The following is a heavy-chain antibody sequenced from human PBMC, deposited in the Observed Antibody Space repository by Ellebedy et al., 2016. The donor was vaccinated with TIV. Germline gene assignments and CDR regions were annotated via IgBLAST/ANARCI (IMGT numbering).Heavy chain of an antibody. Sequence: GGSLRLXXEVSGFSITDYWINWVRQPPGKGLEWVASTKHNGNETFYVDSVKGRFTISRDNAKNTVYLQMNSLRVEDTAVYYCARNVEWEVFDYWGQGVLVIVSS. V-gene: IGHV3-7*04. CDR3: ARNVEWEVFDY. J-gene: IGHJ4*02. D-gene: IGHD1-26*01. CDR2: TKHNGNET. CDR1: GFSITDYW.